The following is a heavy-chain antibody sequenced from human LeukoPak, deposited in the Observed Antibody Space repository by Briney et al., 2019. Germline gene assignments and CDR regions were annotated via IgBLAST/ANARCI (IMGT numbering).Heavy chain of an antibody. CDR3: AKGRYSGYALSYYFDY. CDR2: IKQDGSEK. CDR1: GFTFSSYW. D-gene: IGHD5-12*01. V-gene: IGHV3-7*03. J-gene: IGHJ4*02. Sequence: GGSLRLSCAASGFTFSSYWMSWVRQAPGKGLEWVANIKQDGSEKYYVDSVKGRFTISRDNAKNTLYLQMNSLRAEDTAVYYCAKGRYSGYALSYYFDYWGQGTLVTVSS.